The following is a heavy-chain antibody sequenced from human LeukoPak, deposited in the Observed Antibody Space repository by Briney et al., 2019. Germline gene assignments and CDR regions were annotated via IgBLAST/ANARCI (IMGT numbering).Heavy chain of an antibody. Sequence: SVKVSCKASGGTFSSYAISWVRQAPGQGFEWMGRIIPILGIANYAQKFQGRVTITADKSTSTAYMELSSLRSEDTAVYYCARVGGHTAMDMTFDYWGQGTLVTVSS. CDR3: ARVGGHTAMDMTFDY. J-gene: IGHJ4*02. CDR2: IIPILGIA. D-gene: IGHD5-18*01. CDR1: GGTFSSYA. V-gene: IGHV1-69*04.